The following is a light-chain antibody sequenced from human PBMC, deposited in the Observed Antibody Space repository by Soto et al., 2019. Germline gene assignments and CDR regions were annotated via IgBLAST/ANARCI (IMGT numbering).Light chain of an antibody. CDR1: SSSIGADYN. Sequence: QSVLTQPPSVSGAPGQRVTISCTGSSSSIGADYNVHWYQQVPGTAPKLLIYGNNNRPSGVPDRFTGSKSGTSASLAITGLQTEDEADYYCQSYDSSLSGSVFGGGTQLTVL. V-gene: IGLV1-40*01. CDR2: GNN. J-gene: IGLJ2*01. CDR3: QSYDSSLSGSV.